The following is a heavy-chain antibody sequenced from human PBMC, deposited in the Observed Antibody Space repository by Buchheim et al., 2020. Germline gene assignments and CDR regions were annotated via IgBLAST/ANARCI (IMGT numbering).Heavy chain of an antibody. CDR3: AKGRLQWLVPTVFDY. Sequence: QVQLVESGGGVVQPGRSLRLSCAASGFTFSSYGMHWVRQAPGKGLEWVAVISYDGSNKYYADSVKGRFTISRDNSKNTLYLQMNSLRAEDTAVYYCAKGRLQWLVPTVFDYWGQGTL. V-gene: IGHV3-30*18. J-gene: IGHJ4*02. CDR2: ISYDGSNK. CDR1: GFTFSSYG. D-gene: IGHD6-19*01.